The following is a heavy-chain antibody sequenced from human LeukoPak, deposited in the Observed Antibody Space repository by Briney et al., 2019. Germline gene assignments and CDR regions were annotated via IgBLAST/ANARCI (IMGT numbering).Heavy chain of an antibody. CDR2: IYYSGST. J-gene: IGHJ4*02. Sequence: SETLSLTCTVSGGSISSYYWSWIRQPPGKGLEWIGYIYYSGSTNYNPSLKSRVTISVDTSKNQFSLKLSSVTAADTAVYYCARAGGKQYFDYWGQGTLVIVSS. V-gene: IGHV4-59*01. D-gene: IGHD1-26*01. CDR1: GGSISSYY. CDR3: ARAGGKQYFDY.